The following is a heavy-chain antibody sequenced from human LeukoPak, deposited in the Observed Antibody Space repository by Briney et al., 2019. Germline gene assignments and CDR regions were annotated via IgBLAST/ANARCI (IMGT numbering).Heavy chain of an antibody. D-gene: IGHD3-10*01. CDR3: AKDYLYYYGSGSYYKPPDY. Sequence: GGSLRLSCAASGFIFSSYGMHWDRQAPGKGLEWVAVISYDGSNKYYADSVKGRFTISRDNSKNTLYLQMNSLRAEDTAVYYCAKDYLYYYGSGSYYKPPDYWGQGSLVTVSS. J-gene: IGHJ4*02. CDR2: ISYDGSNK. CDR1: GFIFSSYG. V-gene: IGHV3-30*18.